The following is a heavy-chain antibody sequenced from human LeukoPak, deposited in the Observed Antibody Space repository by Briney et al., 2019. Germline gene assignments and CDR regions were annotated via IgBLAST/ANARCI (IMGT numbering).Heavy chain of an antibody. J-gene: IGHJ4*02. Sequence: GGSLRLSCAASGFTVSSNYMSWVRQAPGKGLEWVSVIYSGGSTYYADSVKGRFTISRDNSKNTLYLQMNSLRAEDTAVYYCARVHSSGWYSDYWGQGTLVTVSS. CDR2: IYSGGST. D-gene: IGHD6-19*01. V-gene: IGHV3-53*01. CDR1: GFTVSSNY. CDR3: ARVHSSGWYSDY.